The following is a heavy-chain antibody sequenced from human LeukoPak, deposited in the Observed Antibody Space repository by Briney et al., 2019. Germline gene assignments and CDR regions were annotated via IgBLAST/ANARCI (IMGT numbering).Heavy chain of an antibody. V-gene: IGHV1-18*01. CDR1: GYTFTNYG. D-gene: IGHD1-1*01. CDR2: INTYNGNT. CDR3: VRDTATVQHQD. J-gene: IGHJ4*02. Sequence: GASVKVSCKASGYTFTNYGISWVRQAPGQGLEWMGWINTYNGNTNYAQKVQGRVTMTTDTSTSTAYMELRSLRSDDTAVYYCVRDTATVQHQDWGQGTLVTVSS.